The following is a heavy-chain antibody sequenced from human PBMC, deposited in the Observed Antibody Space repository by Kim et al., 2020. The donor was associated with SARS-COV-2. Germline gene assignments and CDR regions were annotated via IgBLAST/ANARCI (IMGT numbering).Heavy chain of an antibody. J-gene: IGHJ2*01. CDR2: FSRSGTTI. D-gene: IGHD6-19*01. CDR3: ARNRGEAVAGSPLYWYFDL. Sequence: GGSLRLSCAVSGFSLSTYDMNWVRRAPGKGLEWVSYFSRSGTTIYYADSVKGRFTISRDNAKNSLFLQMNSLRAEDTAVYYCARNRGEAVAGSPLYWYFDLWGRSTLVTVSS. V-gene: IGHV3-48*03. CDR1: GFSLSTYD.